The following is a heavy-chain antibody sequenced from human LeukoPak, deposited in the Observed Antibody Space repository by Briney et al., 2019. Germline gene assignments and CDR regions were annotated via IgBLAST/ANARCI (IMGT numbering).Heavy chain of an antibody. V-gene: IGHV4-39*01. Sequence: PSETLSLTCTVSGGSISSSSYYWGWIRQPPGKGLEWIESIYYSGSTYYNPSLKSRVTISVDTSKNQFSLKLSSVTAADTAVYYCARRPAVPAMVTSWGQGTLVTVSS. D-gene: IGHD5-18*01. CDR3: ARRPAVPAMVTS. CDR2: IYYSGST. CDR1: GGSISSSSYY. J-gene: IGHJ5*02.